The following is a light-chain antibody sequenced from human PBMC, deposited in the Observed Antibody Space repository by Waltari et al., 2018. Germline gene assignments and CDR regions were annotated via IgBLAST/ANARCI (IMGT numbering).Light chain of an antibody. J-gene: IGLJ2*01. CDR1: SSNIGSNY. Sequence: QSVLTQPPSASGTPGQRVTISCSGSSSNIGSNYVYWYQQLPGTAPKLLIYRNNQRPSGVPDRWSGSKSGTSASLAISGLRSEDEADYYCAAWDDSLSGPVFGGGTKLTVL. CDR3: AAWDDSLSGPV. V-gene: IGLV1-47*01. CDR2: RNN.